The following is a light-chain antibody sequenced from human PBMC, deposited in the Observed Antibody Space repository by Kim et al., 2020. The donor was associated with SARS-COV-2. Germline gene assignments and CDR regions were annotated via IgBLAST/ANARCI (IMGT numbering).Light chain of an antibody. V-gene: IGKV1-27*01. CDR1: QDIANS. J-gene: IGKJ1*01. Sequence: ASIGARVTITCRASQDIANSLAWYQQKPGKVPQVLIYAASTLQSGVPSRFSGSGSGTEFTLTIDSLQTEDVAIYYCQEYNSAPWTFGRGTKVDIK. CDR3: QEYNSAPWT. CDR2: AAS.